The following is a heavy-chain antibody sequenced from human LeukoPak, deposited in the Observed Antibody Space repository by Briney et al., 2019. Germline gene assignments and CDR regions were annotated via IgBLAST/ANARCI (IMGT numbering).Heavy chain of an antibody. CDR2: IYYSGST. CDR3: ARLSRPGYYFDY. CDR1: GGSFSGYY. J-gene: IGHJ4*02. Sequence: SETLSLTCAVYGGSFSGYYWSWIRQPPGKGLEWIGYIYYSGSTYYNPSLKSRVTISVDTSKNQFSLKLSSVTAADTAVYYCARLSRPGYYFDYWGQGTLVTVSS. D-gene: IGHD3-3*02. V-gene: IGHV4-34*09.